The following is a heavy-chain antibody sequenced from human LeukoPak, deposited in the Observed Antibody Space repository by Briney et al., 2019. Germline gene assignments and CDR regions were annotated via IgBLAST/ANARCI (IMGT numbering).Heavy chain of an antibody. CDR2: IIPIFGTA. CDR1: GGTFSSYA. D-gene: IGHD4-17*01. J-gene: IGHJ4*02. Sequence: SVKVSCKASGGTFSSYAISWVRQAPGQGLEWMGRIIPIFGTANYAQKYQGRVTITTDESTSTAYMELSSLRSEDTAVYYCARVGDYGVYYFDYWGQGTLVTVSS. CDR3: ARVGDYGVYYFDY. V-gene: IGHV1-69*05.